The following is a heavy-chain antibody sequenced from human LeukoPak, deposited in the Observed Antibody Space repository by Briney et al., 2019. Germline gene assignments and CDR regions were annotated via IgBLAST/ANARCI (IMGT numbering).Heavy chain of an antibody. CDR3: ASGSSGYYYGPFDY. CDR1: GGSLSGYS. J-gene: IGHJ4*02. Sequence: KPSETLSLTCAVYGGSLSGYSWNWIRQSPGKGLEWIGEINHSGSTNFSPSLKSRVAISEDTSKTHFFMNLTSVTAADTAVYYCASGSSGYYYGPFDYWGQGTLVTVSS. V-gene: IGHV4-34*01. D-gene: IGHD3-22*01. CDR2: INHSGST.